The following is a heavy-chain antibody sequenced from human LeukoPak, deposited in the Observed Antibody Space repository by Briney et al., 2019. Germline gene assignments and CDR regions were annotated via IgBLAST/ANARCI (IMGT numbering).Heavy chain of an antibody. J-gene: IGHJ6*02. Sequence: GGSLRLSCAASGFTFSSYSMNRVRQAPGKGLEWVSSISSSSSYIYYADSVKGRFTISRDNAKNSLYLQMNSLRAEDTAVYYCARGPQVAYYGMDVWGQGTTVTVSS. D-gene: IGHD5-12*01. CDR2: ISSSSSYI. CDR1: GFTFSSYS. CDR3: ARGPQVAYYGMDV. V-gene: IGHV3-21*01.